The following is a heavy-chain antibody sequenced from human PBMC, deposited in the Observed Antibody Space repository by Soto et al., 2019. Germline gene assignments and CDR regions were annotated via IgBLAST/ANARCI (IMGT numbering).Heavy chain of an antibody. CDR2: IYHSGST. Sequence: QLQLQESGSGLVKPSQTLSLTCAVSGGSISSDTCSWSWIRQPPGKGLEWIGYIYHSGSTDYNPPXTXRXXISVDKARTQFSLKLSSVSAADTAVYFCARVPVTIGYGMDVWGQGTTVTVSS. V-gene: IGHV4-30-2*01. J-gene: IGHJ6*02. CDR1: GGSISSDTCS. D-gene: IGHD4-17*01. CDR3: ARVPVTIGYGMDV.